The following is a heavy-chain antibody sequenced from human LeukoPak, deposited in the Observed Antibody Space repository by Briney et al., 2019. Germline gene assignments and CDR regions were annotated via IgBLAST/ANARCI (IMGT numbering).Heavy chain of an antibody. J-gene: IGHJ4*02. CDR2: ISSSSSYI. Sequence: GGSLRLSCAASGFTFSSYSMNWVRQAPGKGLEWVSSISSSSSYIYYADSVKGRFTISRDNAKNSLYLQMNSLRAEDTAVYYCAKDRYCSSTRCYGDFDYWGQGTLVTVSS. CDR1: GFTFSSYS. CDR3: AKDRYCSSTRCYGDFDY. D-gene: IGHD2-2*01. V-gene: IGHV3-21*04.